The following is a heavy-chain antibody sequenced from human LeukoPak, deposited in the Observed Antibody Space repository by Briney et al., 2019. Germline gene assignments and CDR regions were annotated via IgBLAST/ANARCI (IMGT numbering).Heavy chain of an antibody. V-gene: IGHV3-53*01. D-gene: IGHD3-22*01. CDR2: IYSGGST. CDR1: GFTVSSNY. CDR3: ARVYDSSGYYFDY. Sequence: GGSLRLSCAASGFTVSSNYMSWVCQAPGKGLEWVSVIYSGGSTYYADSVKGRFTFSRDNSKNTLYLQMNSLRAEDTAVYYCARVYDSSGYYFDYWGQGTLVTVSS. J-gene: IGHJ4*02.